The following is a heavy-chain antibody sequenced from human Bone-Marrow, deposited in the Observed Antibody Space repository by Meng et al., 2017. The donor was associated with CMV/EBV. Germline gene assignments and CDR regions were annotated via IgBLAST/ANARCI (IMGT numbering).Heavy chain of an antibody. CDR1: VTFTNYA. Sequence: VTFTNYASSWVRQAPGKGLEWMGQIIPSLGTTNYAQTFQSRVTITADKSSTTAATTAHLELSSLTSDDTAVYFCARDMAASGATFDLWGQGTLVTVSS. V-gene: IGHV1-69*06. CDR3: ARDMAASGATFDL. D-gene: IGHD6-13*01. J-gene: IGHJ4*02. CDR2: IIPSLGTT.